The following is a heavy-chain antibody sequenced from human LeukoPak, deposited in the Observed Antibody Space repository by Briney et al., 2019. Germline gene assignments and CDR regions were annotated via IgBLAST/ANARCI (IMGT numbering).Heavy chain of an antibody. D-gene: IGHD2-2*01. CDR2: INPNSGGT. CDR3: ARGYWSNQLPPPDY. V-gene: IGHV1-2*06. Sequence: VASVKVSCKASGYTFTGYYMHWVRQAPGQGLEWMGRINPNSGGTNYAQKFQGRVTMTRDTSISTAYMELSRLRSDDTAVYYCARGYWSNQLPPPDYWGQGTLVTVSS. CDR1: GYTFTGYY. J-gene: IGHJ4*02.